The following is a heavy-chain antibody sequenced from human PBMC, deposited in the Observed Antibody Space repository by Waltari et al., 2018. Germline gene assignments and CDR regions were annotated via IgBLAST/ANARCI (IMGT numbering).Heavy chain of an antibody. CDR3: ASNPVYSSSWYQVSKLIFDP. CDR2: IYYSGST. Sequence: QLQLQESGPGLVKPSETLSLTCTVSGGSISSSSYYWGWIRQPPGKGLEWIGSIYYSGSTYYNPSLKSRVTISVDTSKNQFSLKLSSVTAADTAVYYCASNPVYSSSWYQVSKLIFDPWGQGTLVTVSS. V-gene: IGHV4-39*07. J-gene: IGHJ5*02. D-gene: IGHD6-13*01. CDR1: GGSISSSSYY.